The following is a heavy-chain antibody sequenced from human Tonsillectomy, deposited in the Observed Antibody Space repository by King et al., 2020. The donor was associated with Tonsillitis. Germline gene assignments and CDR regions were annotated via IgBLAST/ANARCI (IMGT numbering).Heavy chain of an antibody. Sequence: VQLQQSGPGLVKPSQTLSLTCAISGDSVSSNSAAWNWIRQSPSRGLEWLGRTYYRSKWYNDYAVSLKSRITINPDTSKNQFSLQLNSVTPEDTAVYYCERYYDILTGGYYYGMDVWGQGTTVTVSS. J-gene: IGHJ6*02. D-gene: IGHD3-9*01. CDR3: ERYYDILTGGYYYGMDV. V-gene: IGHV6-1*01. CDR1: GDSVSSNSAA. CDR2: TYYRSKWYN.